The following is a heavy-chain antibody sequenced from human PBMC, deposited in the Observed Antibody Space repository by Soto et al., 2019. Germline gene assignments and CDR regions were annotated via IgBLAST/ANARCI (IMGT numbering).Heavy chain of an antibody. CDR1: GGSFSGYC. Sequence: VQLQQWGAGLLKPSETLSLTCAVYGGSFSGYCWSWIRQTPGERLEWVGDICHGGGANYNPSPXXPXPFSMDPSKNQFSLKLNSVMAADTAVYYCAGYSNSWSKYVKHWGRGSLVTVSS. CDR3: AGYSNSWSKYVKH. CDR2: ICHGGGA. J-gene: IGHJ1*01. V-gene: IGHV4-34*01. D-gene: IGHD6-13*01.